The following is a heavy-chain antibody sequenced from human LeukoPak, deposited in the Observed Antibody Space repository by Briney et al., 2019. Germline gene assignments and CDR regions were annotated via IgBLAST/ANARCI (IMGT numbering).Heavy chain of an antibody. D-gene: IGHD3-10*01. CDR1: GFTFSNYG. V-gene: IGHV3-33*06. CDR3: AKGVSGYGSGRPFDY. Sequence: GGSLRLSCAASGFTFSNYGMHWVRQAPGEGLEWVAAIWHDGSDTYYADSVKGRFIISRDNSRNSLYLQMNSLRAEDTAVYYCAKGVSGYGSGRPFDYWGQGTLVTVSS. J-gene: IGHJ4*02. CDR2: IWHDGSDT.